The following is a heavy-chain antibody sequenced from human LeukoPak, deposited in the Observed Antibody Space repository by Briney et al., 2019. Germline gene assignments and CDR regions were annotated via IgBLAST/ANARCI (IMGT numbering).Heavy chain of an antibody. CDR3: ARDPLDYYDSSGYQPTGDAFDI. CDR1: GFTFSSYE. D-gene: IGHD3-22*01. V-gene: IGHV3-48*03. Sequence: GGSLRLSCAASGFTFSSYEMNWVRQAPGKGLKGVSYISSSGSTIYYADSVKGRFTISRDNAKNSLYLQMNSLRAEDTAVYYCARDPLDYYDSSGYQPTGDAFDIWGQGTMVTVSS. J-gene: IGHJ3*02. CDR2: ISSSGSTI.